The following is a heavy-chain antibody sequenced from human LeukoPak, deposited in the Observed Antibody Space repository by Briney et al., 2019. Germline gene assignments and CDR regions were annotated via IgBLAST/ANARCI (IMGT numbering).Heavy chain of an antibody. CDR2: IYYSGST. D-gene: IGHD3-10*01. Sequence: SETLSLTCTVSGVSISSYYWTWIRQPPGKGLEWIGYIYYSGSTNYNPSLKSRVTVSLDTSKNQFSLKLTSVTAADTAVYYCAYTMVRGGAFDYWGQGTLVTVSS. CDR3: AYTMVRGGAFDY. V-gene: IGHV4-59*12. CDR1: GVSISSYY. J-gene: IGHJ4*02.